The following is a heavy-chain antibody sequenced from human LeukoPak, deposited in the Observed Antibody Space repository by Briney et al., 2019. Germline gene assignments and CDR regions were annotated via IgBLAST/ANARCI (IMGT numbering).Heavy chain of an antibody. V-gene: IGHV1-2*06. CDR1: GYTFTGYY. CDR3: ARTDGVDY. D-gene: IGHD4-17*01. J-gene: IGHJ4*02. CDR2: INPNSGGT. Sequence: SVKVSCTASGYTFTGYYMHWVRQAPGQGLEWVGRINPNSGGTNYAQKFQGRVTMTRDTSISTAYMELSSLRSDDTAVYYCARTDGVDYWGQGTLVTVSS.